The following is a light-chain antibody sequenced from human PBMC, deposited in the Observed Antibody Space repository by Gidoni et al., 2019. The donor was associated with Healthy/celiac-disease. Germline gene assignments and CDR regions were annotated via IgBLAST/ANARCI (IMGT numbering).Light chain of an antibody. CDR2: DAS. CDR3: QQRSNWPPGFT. CDR1: QSVSSY. Sequence: EIVLTQSPATLSLSPGERATLSCRARQSVSSYLAWYQQKPGQAPRLLIYDASNRATGIPARFSGSGSGTDFTLTISSLEPEDFAVYYCQQRSNWPPGFTFGPGTKVDIQ. J-gene: IGKJ3*01. V-gene: IGKV3-11*01.